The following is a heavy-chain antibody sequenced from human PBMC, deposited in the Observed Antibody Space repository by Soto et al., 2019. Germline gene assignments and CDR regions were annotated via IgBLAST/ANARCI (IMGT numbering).Heavy chain of an antibody. CDR2: ISAYNGNT. V-gene: IGHV1-18*01. Sequence: QVPLVQSGAEVKKPGASVKVSCKASGYTFTSYGISWVRQAPGQGLEWMGWISAYNGNTNYAQKLQGRVTMTTDTSTSTAYMELRSLRSDDTAVYYCARDPRDIVVVVAATPALPDYWGQGTLVTVSS. CDR3: ARDPRDIVVVVAATPALPDY. D-gene: IGHD2-15*01. J-gene: IGHJ4*02. CDR1: GYTFTSYG.